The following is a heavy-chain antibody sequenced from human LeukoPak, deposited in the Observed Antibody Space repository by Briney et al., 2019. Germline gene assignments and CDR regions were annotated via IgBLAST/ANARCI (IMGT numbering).Heavy chain of an antibody. CDR1: RFTFDDFG. V-gene: IGHV3-20*04. Sequence: PGGSLRLSCAASRFTFDDFGMTWVRQAPEKGLEWVSGINWNGGSTDYADSVKGRFTISRDNAKSSLYLQMHSLRAEDTALYYCARRRGYSSRGDSYYYIDVWGKGTAVTVYS. J-gene: IGHJ6*03. CDR2: INWNGGST. D-gene: IGHD5-18*01. CDR3: ARRRGYSSRGDSYYYIDV.